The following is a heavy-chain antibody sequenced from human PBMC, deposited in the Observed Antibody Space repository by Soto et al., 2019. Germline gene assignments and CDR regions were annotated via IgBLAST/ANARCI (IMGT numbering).Heavy chain of an antibody. D-gene: IGHD3-3*01. Sequence: PSETLSLTCTVSGGSISSSSYYWGWIRQPPGKGLEWIGNIYYSGSTYYNPSLKSRVTISVDTSKNQFSLKLSSVTAADTAVYYCRNDFLGGMDVWGQGTTVNVSS. CDR2: IYYSGST. V-gene: IGHV4-39*07. CDR1: GGSISSSSYY. J-gene: IGHJ6*02. CDR3: RNDFLGGMDV.